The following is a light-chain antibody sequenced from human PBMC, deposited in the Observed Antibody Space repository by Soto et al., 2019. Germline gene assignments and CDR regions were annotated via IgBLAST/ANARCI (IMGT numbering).Light chain of an antibody. J-gene: IGKJ2*01. CDR3: QQSYSTPPR. CDR2: AAS. CDR1: QSISSY. V-gene: IGKV1-39*01. Sequence: DIQMTQSPSSLSASVGERVTITCRASQSISSYLNWYQQKPGKAPKLLIYAASSLQSGVPSRFSGSGSATDFTLTISSLQPEDFATYYCQQSYSTPPRFGQGTKLEIK.